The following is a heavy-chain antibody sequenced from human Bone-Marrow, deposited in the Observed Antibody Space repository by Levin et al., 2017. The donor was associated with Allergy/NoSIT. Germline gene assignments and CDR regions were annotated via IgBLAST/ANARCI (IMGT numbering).Heavy chain of an antibody. CDR1: GFTFGDYG. CDR2: ISWNSDII. CDR3: ARDLSSVTTGYLTD. V-gene: IGHV3-9*01. Sequence: GGSLRLSCAASGFTFGDYGLHWVRQLPGKGLEWISGISWNSDIIDYADSVRGRFTVSRDNARSSLYLQMNSLTADDTAFYYCARDLSSVTTGYLTDWGQGALVTVSS. D-gene: IGHD1-1*01. J-gene: IGHJ4*02.